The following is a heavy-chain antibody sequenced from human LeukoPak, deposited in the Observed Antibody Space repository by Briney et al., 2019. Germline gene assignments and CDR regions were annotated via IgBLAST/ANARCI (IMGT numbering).Heavy chain of an antibody. J-gene: IGHJ4*02. V-gene: IGHV3-23*01. CDR2: ISGSGGST. Sequence: GGSLRLSCAASRFTFSSYAMSWVRQAPGKGLEWVSAISGSGGSTYYADSVKGRFTISRDNSKNTLYLQMNSLRAEDTAVYYCAKDVDYVWGSYRPFDYWGQGTLVTVSS. D-gene: IGHD3-16*02. CDR3: AKDVDYVWGSYRPFDY. CDR1: RFTFSSYA.